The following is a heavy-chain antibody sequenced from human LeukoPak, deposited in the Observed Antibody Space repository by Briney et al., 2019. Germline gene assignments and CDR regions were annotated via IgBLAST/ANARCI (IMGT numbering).Heavy chain of an antibody. J-gene: IGHJ5*02. Sequence: SETLSLTCTVSGGSISSYYWSWIRQPPGKGLEWIGYIYYSGSTNYNPSLKSRVTISVDTSKNQFSLKLSSVTVADTAVYYCTRGIAVAGRPWFDPWGQGTLVTVSS. D-gene: IGHD6-19*01. CDR1: GGSISSYY. V-gene: IGHV4-59*01. CDR3: TRGIAVAGRPWFDP. CDR2: IYYSGST.